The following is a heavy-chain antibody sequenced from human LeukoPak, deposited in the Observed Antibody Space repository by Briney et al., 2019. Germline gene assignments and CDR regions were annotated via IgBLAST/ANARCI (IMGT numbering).Heavy chain of an antibody. Sequence: GGSLRLSCAASESTFSSYWMSWVRQAPGKGLEWVASIKQDGSEKYYVDSVKGRVTISRDNAKNSLYLQMNSLRAEDTAVYYCARVFGAGYSDYWGQGTLVTVSS. CDR2: IKQDGSEK. V-gene: IGHV3-7*01. CDR3: ARVFGAGYSDY. J-gene: IGHJ4*02. CDR1: ESTFSSYW. D-gene: IGHD4/OR15-4a*01.